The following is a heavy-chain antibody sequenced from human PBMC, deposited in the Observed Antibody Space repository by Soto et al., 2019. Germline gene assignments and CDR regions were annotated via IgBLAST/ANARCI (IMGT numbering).Heavy chain of an antibody. CDR2: LYSGGTT. J-gene: IGHJ3*02. V-gene: IGHV3-66*01. CDR3: ARLSAVAGLDSFDI. Sequence: EVQLVESGGGLVPPGGSLRLSCAASGFTVSSTYMSWVRQAPGQGLEWVSVLYSGGTTYYADSMKGRITIARDNSRNTLYLQLNSLRAEDTAVYYCARLSAVAGLDSFDIWGQGTMVTVSS. D-gene: IGHD6-19*01. CDR1: GFTVSSTY.